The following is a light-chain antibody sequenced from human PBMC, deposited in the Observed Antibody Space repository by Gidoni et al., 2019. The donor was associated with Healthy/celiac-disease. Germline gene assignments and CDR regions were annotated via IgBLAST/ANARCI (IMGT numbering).Light chain of an antibody. V-gene: IGKV4-1*01. Sequence: DIVMTQSPDSLAVSLGERATINCKSSQSVLYSSNTKNYLAWYQQKPGQPPKLLIYWASTRESGVPDRFSGSGSGTDFTLTISSLQAEDVAVYYCQQYYSTLPNTFXQGTKLEIK. CDR3: QQYYSTLPNT. J-gene: IGKJ2*01. CDR2: WAS. CDR1: QSVLYSSNTKNY.